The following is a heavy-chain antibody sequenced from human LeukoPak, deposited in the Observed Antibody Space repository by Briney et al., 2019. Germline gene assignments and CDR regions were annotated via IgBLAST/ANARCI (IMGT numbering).Heavy chain of an antibody. D-gene: IGHD2-15*01. Sequence: GGSLRLSCAASGFTFDDYAMHWVRQAPGKGLEWVSGISWNSGSIGYADSVKGRFTISRDNAKNSLYLQMNSLRAEDTALYYCAKGLVVVVAAAFDIWGQGTMVTVSS. J-gene: IGHJ3*02. V-gene: IGHV3-9*01. CDR1: GFTFDDYA. CDR2: ISWNSGSI. CDR3: AKGLVVVVAAAFDI.